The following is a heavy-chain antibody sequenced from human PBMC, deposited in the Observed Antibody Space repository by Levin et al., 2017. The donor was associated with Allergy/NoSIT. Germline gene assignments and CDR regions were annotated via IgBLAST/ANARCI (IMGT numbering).Heavy chain of an antibody. CDR2: ISPASTMR. CDR1: EFTSEFTFSTVS. J-gene: IGHJ6*02. D-gene: IGHD1-14*01. V-gene: IGHV3-48*01. CDR3: ARDPDRNPQGRFYYYGMDV. Sequence: PGGSLRLSCEASEFTSEFTFSTVSFHWVRQAPGKGLEWLSYISPASTMRYYADSVKGRFTISRDNAKNLVYLQMSSLRADDTAVYYCARDPDRNPQGRFYYYGMDVWGQGTTVTVSS.